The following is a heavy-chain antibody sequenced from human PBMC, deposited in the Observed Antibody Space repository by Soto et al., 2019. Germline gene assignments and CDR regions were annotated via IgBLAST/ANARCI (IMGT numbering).Heavy chain of an antibody. CDR2: IYSGGST. J-gene: IGHJ6*02. Sequence: EGSVRLSGAASGCTGSSNYMSWVRQAPGKGLEWVSVIYSGGSTYYADSVKGRFTISRDNSKNTLYLQMNSLRAEDTAVYYCAKSSGYCISTSCYYGMDVWGQGTTVTVSS. CDR1: GCTGSSNY. CDR3: AKSSGYCISTSCYYGMDV. V-gene: IGHV3-66*01. D-gene: IGHD2-2*01.